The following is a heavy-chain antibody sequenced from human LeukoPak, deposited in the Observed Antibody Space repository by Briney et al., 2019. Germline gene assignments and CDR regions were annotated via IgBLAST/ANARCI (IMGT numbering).Heavy chain of an antibody. CDR2: INPSSGGT. D-gene: IGHD2-15*01. J-gene: IGHJ4*02. Sequence: ASVKVSCKASGYTYTDYYMHWVRQAPGQGLEWMGWINPSSGGTNYAQKFQGWVTMTRDTSISTVYMELSRLKSDDTAVYYCARASFRCSAACFDYWGQGTLVTVSS. V-gene: IGHV1-2*04. CDR3: ARASFRCSAACFDY. CDR1: GYTYTDYY.